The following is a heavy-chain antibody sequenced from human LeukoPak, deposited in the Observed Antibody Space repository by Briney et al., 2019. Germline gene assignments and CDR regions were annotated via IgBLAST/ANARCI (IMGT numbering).Heavy chain of an antibody. J-gene: IGHJ3*01. CDR1: GESFSGDF. CDR3: AGYSTSWYRAFHV. D-gene: IGHD6-13*01. CDR2: ISQSGGT. V-gene: IGHV4-34*01. Sequence: PSETLSLTCGFSGESFSGDFWSWIRQPPGQGPEWIGDISQSGGTNYNPSLKSRVIISVDMSKNEVSLKLNSVTAADTAVYYCAGYSTSWYRAFHVWGQGTLVAVSS.